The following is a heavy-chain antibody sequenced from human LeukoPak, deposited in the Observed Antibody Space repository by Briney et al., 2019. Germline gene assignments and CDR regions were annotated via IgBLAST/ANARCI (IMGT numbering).Heavy chain of an antibody. Sequence: GGSLRLSCAASGFIFDDYAMHWVRQAPGKGLEWVSGTNWNSGNIGYADSVKGRFTISRDNAKNSLYLQMNSLRAEDTALYYCAKVRARRAYDAFDIWGQGTMVTVSS. CDR2: TNWNSGNI. J-gene: IGHJ3*02. CDR1: GFIFDDYA. CDR3: AKVRARRAYDAFDI. V-gene: IGHV3-9*01.